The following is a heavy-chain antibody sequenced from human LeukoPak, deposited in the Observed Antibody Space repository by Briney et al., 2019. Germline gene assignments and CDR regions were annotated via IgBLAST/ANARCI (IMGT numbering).Heavy chain of an antibody. J-gene: IGHJ4*02. CDR1: GFNFDDYA. CDR3: AKAHDYGDYAGFDY. CDR2: ISWNSGNI. Sequence: GGSLRLSCAASGFNFDDYATHWVRQAPGKGLEWVSGISWNSGNIAYADSVKGRFTISRDSAKTSLYLQINNLRAEDTALYYCAKAHDYGDYAGFDYWGQGTLVSVSS. V-gene: IGHV3-9*01. D-gene: IGHD4-17*01.